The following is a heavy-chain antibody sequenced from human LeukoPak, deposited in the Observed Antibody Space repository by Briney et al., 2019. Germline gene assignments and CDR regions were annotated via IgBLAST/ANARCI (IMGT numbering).Heavy chain of an antibody. Sequence: SETLSLTCAVYGGSFSGYYWSWIRQPPGKRLEWIGEINHSGSTNYNPSLKSRVTISVDTSKNQFSLKLSSVTAADTAVYYCARAPMGYCSGGSCFGMDVWGQGTTATVSS. D-gene: IGHD2-15*01. CDR1: GGSFSGYY. V-gene: IGHV4-34*01. CDR3: ARAPMGYCSGGSCFGMDV. CDR2: INHSGST. J-gene: IGHJ6*02.